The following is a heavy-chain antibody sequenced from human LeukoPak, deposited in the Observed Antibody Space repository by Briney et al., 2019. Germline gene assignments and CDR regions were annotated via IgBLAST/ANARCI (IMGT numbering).Heavy chain of an antibody. CDR3: ARVMTYYYDSSGYSDY. V-gene: IGHV3-9*01. D-gene: IGHD3-22*01. CDR1: GFTFDDYA. Sequence: SLRLSCAASGFTFDDYAMHWVRQAPGKGLEWVSGISWNSGSIGYADSVKGRFTISRDNAKNSLYLQMNSLRAEDTALYYCARVMTYYYDSSGYSDYWGQGTLVTVSS. J-gene: IGHJ4*02. CDR2: ISWNSGSI.